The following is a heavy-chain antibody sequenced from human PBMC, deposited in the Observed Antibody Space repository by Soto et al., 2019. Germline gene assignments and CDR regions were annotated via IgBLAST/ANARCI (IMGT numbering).Heavy chain of an antibody. CDR1: GFTFSSYS. V-gene: IGHV3-21*01. J-gene: IGHJ4*02. Sequence: EVQLVESGGGLVKPGGSLRLSCAASGFTFSSYSMNWVRQAPGKGLEWVSSISSSSSYIYYADSVKGRFTISRDNAKXXXXXXXXXXXXXXXXXXXXXXXXXXXXXYYAXPDYWXQGTLVTXSX. CDR2: ISSSSSYI. D-gene: IGHD3-3*01. CDR3: XXXXXXXXXYYAXPDY.